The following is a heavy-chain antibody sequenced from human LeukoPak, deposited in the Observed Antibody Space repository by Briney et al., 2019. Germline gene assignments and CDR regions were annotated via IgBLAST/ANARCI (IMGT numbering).Heavy chain of an antibody. CDR3: AREEYDNGGYYVY. Sequence: GGSLRLSCAASGFNFSFFGMHWVRQAQGKGLEWVAVIWYDASNKYYADSVKGRFTISRDNSKNTVSLQMNSLRAEDTAVYYCAREEYDNGGYYVYWGQGTLVTVSS. CDR1: GFNFSFFG. V-gene: IGHV3-33*01. D-gene: IGHD3-22*01. J-gene: IGHJ4*02. CDR2: IWYDASNK.